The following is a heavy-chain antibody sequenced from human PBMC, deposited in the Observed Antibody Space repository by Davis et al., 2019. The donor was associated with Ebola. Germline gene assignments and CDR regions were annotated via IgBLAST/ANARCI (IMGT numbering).Heavy chain of an antibody. CDR2: INHSGST. CDR1: GGSFSGYY. Sequence: SETLSLTCAVYGGSFSGYYWTWIRQPPGKGLEWIGEINHSGSTNYNPSLKSRVIMSVDTSKNQFSLKLSSVTAADTAVYYCARDSGHCSSTSCLYYYYYMDVWGKGTTVTVSS. D-gene: IGHD2-2*01. V-gene: IGHV4-34*01. CDR3: ARDSGHCSSTSCLYYYYYMDV. J-gene: IGHJ6*03.